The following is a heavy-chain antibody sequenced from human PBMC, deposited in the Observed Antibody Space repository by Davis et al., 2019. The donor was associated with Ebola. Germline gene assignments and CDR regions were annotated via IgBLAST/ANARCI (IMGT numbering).Heavy chain of an antibody. D-gene: IGHD3-10*01. Sequence: SVKVSCKASGGTFSSYAISWVRQAPGQGLEWMGRIIPILGIANYAQKFQGRVTITADKSTSTAYMELSSLRSEDTAVYYCASRSPTYYYGSGSVGDYWGQGTLVTVSS. CDR3: ASRSPTYYYGSGSVGDY. J-gene: IGHJ4*02. V-gene: IGHV1-69*04. CDR2: IIPILGIA. CDR1: GGTFSSYA.